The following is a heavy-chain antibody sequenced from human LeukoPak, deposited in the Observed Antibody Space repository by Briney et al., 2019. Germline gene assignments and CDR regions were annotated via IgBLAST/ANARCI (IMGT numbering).Heavy chain of an antibody. J-gene: IGHJ5*02. V-gene: IGHV1-2*02. CDR3: ARDPDSSGYYSPGTA. CDR2: INPNSGGT. CDR1: GHTFTAYY. D-gene: IGHD3-22*01. Sequence: ASVKVSCKASGHTFTAYYMHWVRQAPGQGLEWMGWINPNSGGTNYAQKLQGRVTMTRDTSISTAYMELSRLRSDDTAMYYCARDPDSSGYYSPGTAWGQGTLVTVSS.